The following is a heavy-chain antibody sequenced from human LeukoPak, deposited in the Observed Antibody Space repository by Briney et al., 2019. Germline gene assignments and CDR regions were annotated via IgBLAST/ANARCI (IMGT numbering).Heavy chain of an antibody. D-gene: IGHD3-3*01. CDR1: GFTFSDYY. Sequence: GGSLRLSCAASGFTFSDYYMSWIRQAPGKGLEWVSYISSSGSTIYYADSVRGRFTISRDNAKNSLYLQMNTLRPEDTAVYYCARERQNKDFWSGGDYWGQGTLVTVSS. J-gene: IGHJ4*02. CDR3: ARERQNKDFWSGGDY. CDR2: ISSSGSTI. V-gene: IGHV3-11*04.